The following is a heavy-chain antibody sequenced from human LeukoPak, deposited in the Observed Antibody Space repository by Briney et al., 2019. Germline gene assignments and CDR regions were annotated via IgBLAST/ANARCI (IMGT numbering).Heavy chain of an antibody. Sequence: GGSLRLSCAASGFTFSSYGMHWVRQAPGKGLEWVAVISYDGSNKYYADSVKGRFTISRDNSKNTLYLQMNSLRAEDTAVYYCAKADYGGNSPFGDWGQGTLVTVSS. CDR2: ISYDGSNK. CDR3: AKADYGGNSPFGD. CDR1: GFTFSSYG. D-gene: IGHD4-23*01. V-gene: IGHV3-30*18. J-gene: IGHJ4*02.